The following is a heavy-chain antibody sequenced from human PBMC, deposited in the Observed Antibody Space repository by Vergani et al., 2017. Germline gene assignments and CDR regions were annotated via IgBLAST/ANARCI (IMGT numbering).Heavy chain of an antibody. CDR1: GGSISSGGYS. CDR2: IYYSGST. Sequence: QLQLQESGSGLVKPSQTLSLTCAVSGGSISSGGYSWSWIRQPPGKGLEWIGYIYYSGSTNYNPSLKSRVTISVDTSKNQFSLKLSSVTAADTAVYYCARSSGYYDSSGYYYDAFDIWGQGTMVTVSS. D-gene: IGHD3-22*01. CDR3: ARSSGYYDSSGYYYDAFDI. J-gene: IGHJ3*02. V-gene: IGHV4-30-4*07.